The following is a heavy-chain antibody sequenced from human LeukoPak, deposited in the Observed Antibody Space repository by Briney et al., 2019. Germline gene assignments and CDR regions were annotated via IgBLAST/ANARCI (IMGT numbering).Heavy chain of an antibody. V-gene: IGHV6-1*01. CDR2: TYYRSKWFY. Sequence: PSQTLSLTCAISGDSVSSNSGVWNWIRQSPSRGLEWLGRTYYRSKWFYDYAESVKGRIIVTPDTSKNQFSLHLNSMTPDDTAVYYCARDAPGQSYFDYWGRGTLVTVSS. CDR3: ARDAPGQSYFDY. CDR1: GDSVSSNSGV. J-gene: IGHJ4*02.